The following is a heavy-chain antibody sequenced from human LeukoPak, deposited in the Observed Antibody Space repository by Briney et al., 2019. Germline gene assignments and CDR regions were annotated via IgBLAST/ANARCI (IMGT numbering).Heavy chain of an antibody. V-gene: IGHV3-30*18. Sequence: GGSLRLSCAASGFTFSSYGMHWVRQAPGKGLEWVAVISYDGSNKYYADSVKGRFTISRDNSKNTLYLQMNSLRAEDTAVYYCAKSVVPAALYYYYYMDVWGKGTTVTVSS. J-gene: IGHJ6*03. CDR3: AKSVVPAALYYYYYMDV. D-gene: IGHD2-2*01. CDR2: ISYDGSNK. CDR1: GFTFSSYG.